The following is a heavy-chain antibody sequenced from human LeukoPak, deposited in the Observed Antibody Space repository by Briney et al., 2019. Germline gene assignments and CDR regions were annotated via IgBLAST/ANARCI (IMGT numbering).Heavy chain of an antibody. V-gene: IGHV3-30*03. CDR3: ARDRAWNYFDY. D-gene: IGHD3-3*01. CDR2: ISNDGSRK. CDR1: GFTFSRHG. J-gene: IGHJ4*02. Sequence: GGSLRLSCAPSGFTFSRHGMHWVRQAPGKGLEWVAIISNDGSRKYYAHSVEGRFTISRDNSKNTLYLQMDSLRAENTAVYYCARDRAWNYFDYWGQGTLVTVSS.